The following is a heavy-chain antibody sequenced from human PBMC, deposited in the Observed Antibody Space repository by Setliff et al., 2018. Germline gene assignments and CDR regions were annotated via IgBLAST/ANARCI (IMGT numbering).Heavy chain of an antibody. Sequence: SETLSLTCTVYGVSFSDYYWGWIRQPPGKGLEWIGYIYHNGNTNFNPSLKTRVTMSVDTSKNQFALNLRSVTAADAAVYYCVRDRTAYSYGLDVWGQGTTVTVSS. CDR1: GVSFSDYY. V-gene: IGHV4-59*01. CDR2: IYHNGNT. CDR3: VRDRTAYSYGLDV. J-gene: IGHJ6*02. D-gene: IGHD5-18*01.